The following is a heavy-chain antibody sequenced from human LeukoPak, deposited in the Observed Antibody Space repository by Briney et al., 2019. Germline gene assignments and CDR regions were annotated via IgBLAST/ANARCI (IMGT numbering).Heavy chain of an antibody. V-gene: IGHV3-30*02. J-gene: IGHJ4*02. CDR3: ARREAVGAMSDFDD. Sequence: GGSRRLSCAASGFSISGYGVHWARQAQGKGQEWQATVQWDGYNKYYADSVKSRFTVSRDTSKNTVYLQMDSLRSEDTAVYYCARREAVGAMSDFDDWGQGTLVTVSS. CDR2: VQWDGYNK. D-gene: IGHD1-26*01. CDR1: GFSISGYG.